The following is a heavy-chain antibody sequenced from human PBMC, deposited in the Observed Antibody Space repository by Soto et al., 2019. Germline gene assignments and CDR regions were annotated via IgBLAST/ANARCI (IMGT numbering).Heavy chain of an antibody. J-gene: IGHJ4*02. CDR1: GFTFSNAW. CDR3: TTDKGQTKRGIAVAGTSFLAIDY. D-gene: IGHD6-19*01. CDR2: IKSKTDGGTT. Sequence: GGSLRLSCAASGFTFSNAWMNWVRQAPGKGLEWVGRIKSKTDGGTTDYAAPVKGRFTISRDDSKNTLYLQMNSLKTEDTAVYYCTTDKGQTKRGIAVAGTSFLAIDYWGQGTLVTSPQ. V-gene: IGHV3-15*07.